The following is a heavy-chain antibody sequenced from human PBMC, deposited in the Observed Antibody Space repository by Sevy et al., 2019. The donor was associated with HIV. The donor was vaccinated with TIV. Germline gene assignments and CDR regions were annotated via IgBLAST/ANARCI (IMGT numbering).Heavy chain of an antibody. J-gene: IGHJ6*02. CDR1: EFTFSIYW. CDR3: VSGGRLPLGYCSGGSCYGYYYGMDV. Sequence: GGSLRLSCAASEFTFSIYWMTWVRQAPGKGLEWVASIKQDGSEKYYVDSVNGRFTISRDNAKNSLFLQMVSLRAEDTAVYYWVSGGRLPLGYCSGGSCYGYYYGMDVWGQGTTVTVSS. CDR2: IKQDGSEK. D-gene: IGHD2-15*01. V-gene: IGHV3-7*01.